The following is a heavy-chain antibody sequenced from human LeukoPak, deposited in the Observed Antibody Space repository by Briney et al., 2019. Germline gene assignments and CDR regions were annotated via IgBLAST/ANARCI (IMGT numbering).Heavy chain of an antibody. V-gene: IGHV3-23*01. CDR1: EFTFSSYA. CDR2: TSGSGGST. D-gene: IGHD1-26*01. Sequence: PGGSLRLSCAASEFTFSSYAMNWVRQAPGKGLEWVSGTSGSGGSTYYADSVKGRFTISRDNSKNTLYLQMNSLRVEDTAVYYCTKGGGSFPHSYFDSWGQGTLVTVSS. CDR3: TKGGGSFPHSYFDS. J-gene: IGHJ4*02.